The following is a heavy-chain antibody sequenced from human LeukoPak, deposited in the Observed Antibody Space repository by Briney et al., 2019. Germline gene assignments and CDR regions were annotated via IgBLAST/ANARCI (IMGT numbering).Heavy chain of an antibody. CDR2: IYHSGYT. D-gene: IGHD3-10*01. Sequence: SETLSLTCTVSGGSINSSSYYWGWIRQPPGKALEWIGSIYHSGYTYYNPSLRSRVTISVDTSKNQFSLKLSSVTAADTAVYYCARSSMLRGVTVDYWGQGTLVTVSS. J-gene: IGHJ4*02. CDR3: ARSSMLRGVTVDY. V-gene: IGHV4-39*01. CDR1: GGSINSSSYY.